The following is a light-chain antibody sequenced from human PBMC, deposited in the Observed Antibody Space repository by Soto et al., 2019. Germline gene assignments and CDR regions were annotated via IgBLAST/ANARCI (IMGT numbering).Light chain of an antibody. Sequence: DIVMTQSPLSLPVTPGEPASISCRSSQSLLHSNGNNYLDWYLQKPGQDPRLVIYDASKRATGIPARFSGSGSETDFTLTISSLEPEDVGVYYCLHRMNWPLTFGQGTRLEIK. CDR1: QSLLHSNGNNY. CDR3: LHRMNWPLT. V-gene: IGKV2-28*01. J-gene: IGKJ5*01. CDR2: DAS.